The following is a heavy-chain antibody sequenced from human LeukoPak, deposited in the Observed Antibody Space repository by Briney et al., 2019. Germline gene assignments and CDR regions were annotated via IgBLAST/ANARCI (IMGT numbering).Heavy chain of an antibody. V-gene: IGHV4-59*01. Sequence: SETLSLTCTVSGGSITGYYWSWIRQTPGKGLEWIGYVHYSGTTSYDPSLKSRVTISADMSRNQFPLRLSSVTAADTAVYYCARDSSGYGSSWYFDLWGRGTLVTVSS. CDR3: ARDSSGYGSSWYFDL. J-gene: IGHJ2*01. CDR2: VHYSGTT. CDR1: GGSITGYY. D-gene: IGHD6-19*01.